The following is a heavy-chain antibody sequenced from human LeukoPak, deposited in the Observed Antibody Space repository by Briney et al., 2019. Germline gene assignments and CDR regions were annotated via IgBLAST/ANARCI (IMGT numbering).Heavy chain of an antibody. Sequence: PSETLSLTCTVSGDSLSPYYWGWIRQPPGKGLEWLGYISYSGSTNYNPSLKSRVTFSVATSKNQFFLDLSSVTAADTAVHYCARRVVGYFDYWGQGTLVTVSS. CDR1: GDSLSPYY. CDR3: ARRVVGYFDY. CDR2: ISYSGST. J-gene: IGHJ4*02. D-gene: IGHD2-15*01. V-gene: IGHV4-59*01.